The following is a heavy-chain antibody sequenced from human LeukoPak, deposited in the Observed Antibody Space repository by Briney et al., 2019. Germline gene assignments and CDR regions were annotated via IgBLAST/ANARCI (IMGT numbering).Heavy chain of an antibody. CDR3: ASGGGSYPYYFDY. J-gene: IGHJ4*02. Sequence: GESLKISCQASGYNFVSQWIGWVRQRPGKGLEWMGIIYPDDSDTRYSPSFQGQVTISADKSFNTAYLQWSSLKASDTAMYYCASGGGSYPYYFDYWGQGTLVTVSS. CDR1: GYNFVSQW. CDR2: IYPDDSDT. V-gene: IGHV5-51*01. D-gene: IGHD1-26*01.